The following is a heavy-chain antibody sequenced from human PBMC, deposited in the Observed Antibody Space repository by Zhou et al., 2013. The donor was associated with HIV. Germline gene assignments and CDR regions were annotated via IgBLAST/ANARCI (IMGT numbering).Heavy chain of an antibody. CDR1: GYTLTDFG. CDR2: IIPIFDTA. CDR3: AREPRYYGSGSYYKPLFXY. V-gene: IGHV1-69*05. J-gene: IGHJ4*02. Sequence: QVQLVQSGAEVKRPGASVKVSCKASGYTLTDFGISWVRQAPGQGLEWMGGIIPIFDTANYAQKFQGRVTLTTDESTSTAYMELSSLRSEDTAVYYCAREPRYYGSGSYYKPLFXYWGQGTLVTVSS. D-gene: IGHD3-10*01.